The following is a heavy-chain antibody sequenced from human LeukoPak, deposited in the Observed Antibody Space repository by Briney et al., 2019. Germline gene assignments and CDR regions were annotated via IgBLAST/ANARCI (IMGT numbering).Heavy chain of an antibody. CDR1: GFTFGEYP. V-gene: IGHV3-49*04. CDR3: TRVFGNYVAYYYMDV. CDR2: IGSKAYGGTT. D-gene: IGHD4-11*01. Sequence: PGGSLRLSCTASGFTFGEYPITWVRQAPGTGLEWVGFIGSKAYGGTTEYAASVKGRFTISRDDSKSIAYLQVNSLKTEDTAVYYCTRVFGNYVAYYYMDVWGKGTTVTVSS. J-gene: IGHJ6*03.